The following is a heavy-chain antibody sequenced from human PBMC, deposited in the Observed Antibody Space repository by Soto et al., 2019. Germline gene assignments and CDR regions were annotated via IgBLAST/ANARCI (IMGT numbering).Heavy chain of an antibody. CDR3: ARSMVGFYYYGMDV. D-gene: IGHD3-10*01. J-gene: IGHJ6*02. V-gene: IGHV3-7*05. Sequence: GGSLRLSCAASGFTFSSYWMSWVRQAPGKGLEWVANIKQDGSEKYYVDSVKGRFTISRDNAKNSLYLQMNSLRAEDTAVYYCARSMVGFYYYGMDVWGQGTTVTVSS. CDR1: GFTFSSYW. CDR2: IKQDGSEK.